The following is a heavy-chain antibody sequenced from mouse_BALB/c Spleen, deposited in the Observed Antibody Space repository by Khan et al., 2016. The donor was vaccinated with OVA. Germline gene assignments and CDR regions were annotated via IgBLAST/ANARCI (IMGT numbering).Heavy chain of an antibody. Sequence: QVQLQQPGAELVKPGASVKLSCKASGYPLTSYWLHWVKQRPGQGLEWIGEIDPSDNYTNYNQKFKGKATLTVEKSSSKTYMQLSSLTSEDSAVYYCARSFLYGSSTWFGYWGQGTLVTVSA. CDR2: IDPSDNYT. V-gene: IGHV1-69*02. CDR3: ARSFLYGSSTWFGY. CDR1: GYPLTSYW. J-gene: IGHJ3*01. D-gene: IGHD1-1*01.